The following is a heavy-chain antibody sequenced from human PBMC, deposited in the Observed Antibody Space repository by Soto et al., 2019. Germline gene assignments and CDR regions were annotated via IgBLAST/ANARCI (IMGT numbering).Heavy chain of an antibody. D-gene: IGHD6-13*01. CDR1: GYTFTSYD. CDR3: ARPGYSSSSYYYHYYGMDV. J-gene: IGHJ6*02. Sequence: QVQLVQSGAEVKKPGASVKVSCKASGYTFTSYDINWVRQATGQGLEWMGWMNPNRGNTGYAQKLQGRVTMTRNTSIITADMELSSLRSEDTAIYYCARPGYSSSSYYYHYYGMDVWGQGTTVTVSS. V-gene: IGHV1-8*01. CDR2: MNPNRGNT.